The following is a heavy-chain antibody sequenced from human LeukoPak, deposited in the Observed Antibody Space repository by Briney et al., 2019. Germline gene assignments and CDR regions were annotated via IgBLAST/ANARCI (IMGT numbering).Heavy chain of an antibody. V-gene: IGHV3-7*03. D-gene: IGHD6-13*01. J-gene: IGHJ5*02. CDR1: GFTFSDHW. Sequence: GGSLRLSCAASGFTFSDHWMAWVRQAPGKGLEWVANINEDGATKNYVDSVKGRFTISRDSAKNSLYLQMNSLRAEDTAVYYCTRDGEYSSSGELWFDPWGRGTLVTVSS. CDR3: TRDGEYSSSGELWFDP. CDR2: INEDGATK.